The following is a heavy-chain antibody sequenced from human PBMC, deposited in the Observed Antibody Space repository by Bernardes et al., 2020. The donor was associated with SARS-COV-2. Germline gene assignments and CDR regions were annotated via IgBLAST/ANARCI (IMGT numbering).Heavy chain of an antibody. D-gene: IGHD3-10*01. Sequence: GGSLRLSCAASGFTFGGYAMSWVRQAPGKGLEWVSAIGNSGSSTYYADSVKGRFTISRDNSKNTHYLQMNSLRAEDTAVYYCAKQMTRGPTGPHYGMDVWGQGTTVTVSS. CDR3: AKQMTRGPTGPHYGMDV. CDR2: IGNSGSST. J-gene: IGHJ6*02. V-gene: IGHV3-23*05. CDR1: GFTFGGYA.